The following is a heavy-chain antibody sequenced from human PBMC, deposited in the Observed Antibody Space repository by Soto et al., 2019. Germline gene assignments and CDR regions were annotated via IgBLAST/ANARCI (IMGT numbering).Heavy chain of an antibody. CDR1: RYTVSIYE. Sequence: SVKIASTASRYTVSIYEVPGLRKTPGQGLEWMGIINPSGGSTSYAQKFQGRVTMTRDTSTSTVYMELSSLRSEDTAVYYCARDSDDGFLRYPDYWGQGTLVTVSS. CDR2: INPSGGST. D-gene: IGHD1-1*01. J-gene: IGHJ4*02. CDR3: ARDSDDGFLRYPDY. V-gene: IGHV1-46*03.